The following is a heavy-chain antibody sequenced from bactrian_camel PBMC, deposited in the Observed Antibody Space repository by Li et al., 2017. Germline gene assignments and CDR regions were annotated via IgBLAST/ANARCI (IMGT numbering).Heavy chain of an antibody. CDR2: IRTDGLT. CDR1: GYTDSTSL. V-gene: IGHV3S67*01. J-gene: IGHJ4*01. CDR3: ASANYGDSAMNY. Sequence: VQLVESGGGLVQPGGSLRLSCAASGYTDSTSLMGWFRQAPGKEGEGVATIRTDGLTRYAEFVKGRFTISRDNSKNTAHLQLNSLKTEDMAMYYCASANYGDSAMNYWGQGTQVTVS. D-gene: IGHD5*01.